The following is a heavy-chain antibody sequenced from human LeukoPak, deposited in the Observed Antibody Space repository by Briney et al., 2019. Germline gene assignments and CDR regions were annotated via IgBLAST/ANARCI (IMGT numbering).Heavy chain of an antibody. CDR3: VRDANWGLDALDI. V-gene: IGHV6-1*01. CDR1: GDSVSFNSDV. J-gene: IGHJ3*02. D-gene: IGHD7-27*01. CDR2: AYYRSKWRF. Sequence: SQTLSLTCAISGDSVSFNSDVRNWIRQSPSRGLEWPGRAYYRSKWRFDYAVSVKSRLTITPDTRKNQFSRQLNSVTPEDTCVYYCVRDANWGLDALDIWGQGTMVTVSS.